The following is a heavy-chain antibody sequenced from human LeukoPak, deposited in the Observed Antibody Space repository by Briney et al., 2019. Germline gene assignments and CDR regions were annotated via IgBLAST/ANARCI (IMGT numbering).Heavy chain of an antibody. Sequence: GGSLRLSCAASGFTFDDYAMHWVRQAPGKGLEWVSLISWDGGSTYYADSVKGRFTISRDNSKNSLYLQMNSLRAEDTALYYCARDHSSYYYGMDVWGQGTTVTVSS. CDR2: ISWDGGST. CDR3: ARDHSSYYYGMDV. J-gene: IGHJ6*02. CDR1: GFTFDDYA. V-gene: IGHV3-43D*03.